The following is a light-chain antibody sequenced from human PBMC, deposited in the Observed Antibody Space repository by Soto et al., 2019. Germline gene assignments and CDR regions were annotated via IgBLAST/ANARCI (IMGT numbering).Light chain of an antibody. CDR2: AS. CDR1: QRVSDMY. J-gene: IGKJ3*01. V-gene: IGKV3-20*01. Sequence: EIVLTQSPGTLSLSPGERAPLSSRASQRVSDMYLAWYQQKPGQAPRLLIYASNRATGIPDRFSGSGSGTDFTLTISRLEPEDFAVYYCQHYGTSALFGPGTKVEIK. CDR3: QHYGTSAL.